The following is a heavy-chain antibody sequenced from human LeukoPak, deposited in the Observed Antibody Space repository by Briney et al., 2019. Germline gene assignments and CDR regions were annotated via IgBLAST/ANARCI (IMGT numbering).Heavy chain of an antibody. CDR1: GFTFSRYA. D-gene: IGHD2-15*01. V-gene: IGHV3-30-3*01. J-gene: IGHJ4*02. Sequence: PGRSLRHSCAACGFTFSRYAMHGVCQAPGKGLEWVAVISYDGSNKYYADSVKGRFTISRDNSKNTLYLQMNSLRAEDTAVYYCASDLYCSGGSCYSGYDYWGQGTLVTVSS. CDR3: ASDLYCSGGSCYSGYDY. CDR2: ISYDGSNK.